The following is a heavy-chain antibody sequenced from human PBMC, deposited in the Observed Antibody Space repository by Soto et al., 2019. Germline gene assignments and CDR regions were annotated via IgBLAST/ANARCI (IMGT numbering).Heavy chain of an antibody. J-gene: IGHJ4*02. CDR2: ITDDALST. Sequence: EVHLLEAGGGLIQPGGSLRLSCSASGFTFSGYAMSWVRQAPGKGLEWVSAITDDALSTFHADSVKGRFAISRDNAKNTLYLQMSSLRAEDTAVYYCAKGSASSRPYFFDYWGQGTLVTVSS. D-gene: IGHD2-2*01. CDR1: GFTFSGYA. V-gene: IGHV3-23*01. CDR3: AKGSASSRPYFFDY.